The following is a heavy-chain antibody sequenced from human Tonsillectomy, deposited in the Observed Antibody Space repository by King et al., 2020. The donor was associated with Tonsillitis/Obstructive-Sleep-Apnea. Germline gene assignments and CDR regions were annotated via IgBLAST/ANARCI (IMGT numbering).Heavy chain of an antibody. Sequence: QLQESGPGLVKPSETLSLTCTVSGGSISSYYWSWIRQPPGKGLEWIGYIFYSGSTNYNPPLKSRVTISGDTSKNQFSLKLSSVTAADTAVYYCARDHCSSTSCYGNYYYMDVGGKGTTVTVSS. V-gene: IGHV4-59*01. CDR3: ARDHCSSTSCYGNYYYMDV. D-gene: IGHD2-2*01. CDR1: GGSISSYY. CDR2: IFYSGST. J-gene: IGHJ6*03.